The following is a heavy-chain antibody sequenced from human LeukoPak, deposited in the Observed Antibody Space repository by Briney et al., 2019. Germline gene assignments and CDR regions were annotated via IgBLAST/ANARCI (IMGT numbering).Heavy chain of an antibody. J-gene: IGHJ4*02. Sequence: GGSLRLSCAASGFTFSSYWMSWVRQAPGKGLEWVANIKQDGSDIYYVDSVKSRFTISRDNAQNSLFLQMNSLRAEDTAVYYCAGSSGWYRGWDYWGQGTLVTVSS. CDR2: IKQDGSDI. CDR1: GFTFSSYW. V-gene: IGHV3-7*01. D-gene: IGHD6-19*01. CDR3: AGSSGWYRGWDY.